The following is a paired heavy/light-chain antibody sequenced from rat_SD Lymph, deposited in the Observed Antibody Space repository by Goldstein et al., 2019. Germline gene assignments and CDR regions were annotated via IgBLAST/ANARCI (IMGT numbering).Light chain of an antibody. V-gene: IGKV12S16*01. Sequence: DIQMTQSPASLSASLEEIVTITCKASQGIDDYLSWYQQKPGKSPQLLIYDATSLADGVPSRFSGSRSGTQYSLKISRPQVDDSGIYYCLQSYSTMYTFGAGTKLELK. CDR1: QGIDDY. CDR3: LQSYSTMYT. J-gene: IGKJ2-3*01. CDR2: DAT.
Heavy chain of an antibody. D-gene: IGHD1-1*01. CDR1: GFTFSNYG. CDR3: TSLTFTTDY. Sequence: EVQLVESGGGLVQPGRSLKLSCLASGFTFSNYGMNWIRQAPGKGLEWVASISSSSSYIYYADTVKGRFTISRDNAKNTLSLQMTSLRSEDTALYYCTSLTFTTDYWGQGVMVTVSS. J-gene: IGHJ2*01. V-gene: IGHV5-34*01. CDR2: ISSSSSYI.